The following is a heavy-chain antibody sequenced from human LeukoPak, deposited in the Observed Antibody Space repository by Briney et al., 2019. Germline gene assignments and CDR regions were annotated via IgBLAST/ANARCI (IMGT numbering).Heavy chain of an antibody. CDR1: GGSISSGGYS. Sequence: SLTLSLTCAGSGGSISSGGYSRSWIRHPPGKGLKWIGYIYHIGCTYYNPSLKSRVTISVDRSKNQFSLKLSSVTAAVFFFKQKTAYEILTGYYTDYWGQGTLVTVSS. CDR2: IYHIGCT. J-gene: IGHJ4*02. D-gene: IGHD3-9*01. CDR3: TAYEILTGYYTDY. V-gene: IGHV4-30-2*01.